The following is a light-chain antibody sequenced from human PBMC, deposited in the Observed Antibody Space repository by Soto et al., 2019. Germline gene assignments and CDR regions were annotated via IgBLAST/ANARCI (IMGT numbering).Light chain of an antibody. CDR1: SGHSSYI. CDR3: ETGDIHVV. J-gene: IGLJ2*01. V-gene: IGLV4-60*02. CDR2: LEGSGSY. Sequence: QPVLTQSSSASASLGSSVKLTCTLSSGHSSYIIAWHQQQPGKAPRYLMKLEGSGSYNKGSGVPDRFSGSSSGADRYLTISNLQFEDEADYYCETGDIHVVFGGGTKLTVL.